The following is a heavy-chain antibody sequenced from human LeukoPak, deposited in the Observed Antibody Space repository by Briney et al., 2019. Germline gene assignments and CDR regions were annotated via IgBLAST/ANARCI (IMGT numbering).Heavy chain of an antibody. V-gene: IGHV3-53*01. CDR1: GFTVSSNY. CDR2: IYSGGST. Sequence: GGSLRLSCAASGFTVSSNYMNWVRQAPGKGLEWVSVIYSGGSTYYADSVKGRFTISRDNSKNTLYLQMNSLRAEDTAVYYCARAGVATITLGYWGQGTLVTVSS. J-gene: IGHJ4*02. D-gene: IGHD5-12*01. CDR3: ARAGVATITLGY.